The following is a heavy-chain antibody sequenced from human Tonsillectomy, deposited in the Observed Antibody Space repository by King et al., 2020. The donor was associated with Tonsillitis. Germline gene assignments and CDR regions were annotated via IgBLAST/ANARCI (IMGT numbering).Heavy chain of an antibody. CDR3: ASLYDSSGYYYYGMDV. D-gene: IGHD3-22*01. Sequence: QLQESGPGLVKPSETLSLTCTVSGGSISSYYWSWLRQPPGKGLEWIGYIYYSGSTNYNPSLKSRVTISVDTSKNQFSLKLSSVTAADTAVYYCASLYDSSGYYYYGMDVWGQGTTVTVSS. J-gene: IGHJ6*02. CDR2: IYYSGST. V-gene: IGHV4-59*08. CDR1: GGSISSYY.